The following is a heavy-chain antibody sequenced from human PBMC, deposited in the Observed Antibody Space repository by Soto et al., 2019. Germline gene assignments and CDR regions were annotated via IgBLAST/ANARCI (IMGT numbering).Heavy chain of an antibody. Sequence: EVQLVESGGGLVQPGGSLKLSCAASGFSLSGYWMHWVRQAPGKGLVWVSRINSHGSRTDYADSVKGRFTISRDNAKNTLSLQMNSLRAEDTAVYYCTRAFLPGNYWGQGTLVTVSS. D-gene: IGHD2-21*01. CDR3: TRAFLPGNY. V-gene: IGHV3-74*01. CDR2: INSHGSRT. CDR1: GFSLSGYW. J-gene: IGHJ4*02.